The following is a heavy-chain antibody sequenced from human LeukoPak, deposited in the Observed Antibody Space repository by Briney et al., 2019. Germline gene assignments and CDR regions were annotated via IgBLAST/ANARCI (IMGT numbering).Heavy chain of an antibody. CDR1: GFTFGSYA. J-gene: IGHJ6*02. CDR3: AKDLSYYYYGSGSSTYGMDV. Sequence: GGSLRLSCAASGFTFGSYAMNWVRQAPGKGLEWVSTISGSGGRTYSADSVKGRFTISRANSKNTLYMQMNSLRVEDTAVYYCAKDLSYYYYGSGSSTYGMDVWGQGTTVTVSS. V-gene: IGHV3-23*01. D-gene: IGHD3-10*01. CDR2: ISGSGGRT.